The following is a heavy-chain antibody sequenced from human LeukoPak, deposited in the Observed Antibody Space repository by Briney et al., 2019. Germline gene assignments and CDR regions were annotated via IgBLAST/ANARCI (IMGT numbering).Heavy chain of an antibody. CDR2: ICGSGGST. Sequence: PGGSLRLSRAPSGFTLCSYAMSSVPAAPGKGLEGVSTICGSGGSTYYVDSVKGRFTISRDKSKNTPYLQISSRRAADTAEYYCGKGESGLYSSNDYWGRGALVSVPS. CDR3: GKGESGLYSSNDY. CDR1: GFTLCSYA. D-gene: IGHD6-13*01. V-gene: IGHV3-23*01. J-gene: IGHJ4*02.